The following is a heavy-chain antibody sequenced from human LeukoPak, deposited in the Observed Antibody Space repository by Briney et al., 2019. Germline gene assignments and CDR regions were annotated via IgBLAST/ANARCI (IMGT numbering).Heavy chain of an antibody. Sequence: SETLSLTCTVSGGSISSYYWSWIRQPAGKGLEWIGRIYTSGNTNYNPSLKSRVTMSVDTSKNQFSLKLSSVTAADTAVYYCARESFQFYYGSGSSPYYFDYWGQGTLVTVSS. CDR3: ARESFQFYYGSGSSPYYFDY. CDR1: GGSISSYY. J-gene: IGHJ4*02. CDR2: IYTSGNT. D-gene: IGHD3-10*01. V-gene: IGHV4-4*07.